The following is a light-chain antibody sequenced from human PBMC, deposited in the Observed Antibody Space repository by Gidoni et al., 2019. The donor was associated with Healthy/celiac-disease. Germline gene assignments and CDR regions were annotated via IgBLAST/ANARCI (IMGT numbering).Light chain of an antibody. Sequence: DIQMTQSPSSLSASVGDRVTITCQASQDNSNYLHWYQQKPGKAPKLLIYDASNLETGVPPRFSGSGSGTDFTFTISSLQPEDIAAYYCQQYDSLPPFTFGPGTKVDIK. J-gene: IGKJ3*01. CDR2: DAS. CDR1: QDNSNY. V-gene: IGKV1-33*01. CDR3: QQYDSLPPFT.